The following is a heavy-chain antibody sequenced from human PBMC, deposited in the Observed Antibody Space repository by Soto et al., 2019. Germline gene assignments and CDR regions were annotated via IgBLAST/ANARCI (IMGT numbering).Heavy chain of an antibody. V-gene: IGHV1-18*04. CDR1: GSTFTSSG. CDR2: ISTYNENM. CDR3: AYVGGYSTGDYSFDF. J-gene: IGHJ4*02. D-gene: IGHD5-18*01. Sequence: EASVKVSCKFSGSTFTSSGIGWVRQAPGQGLEWMGWISTYNENMDTAPQLQGRLTMTTDTSTKTAYMELTNLKLDDTALYYCAYVGGYSTGDYSFDFWGQGTPVTVSS.